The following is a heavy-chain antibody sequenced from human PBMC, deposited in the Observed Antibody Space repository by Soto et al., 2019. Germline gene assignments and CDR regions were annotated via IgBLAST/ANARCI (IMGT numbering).Heavy chain of an antibody. V-gene: IGHV1-69*11. D-gene: IGHD3-16*02. CDR3: ARWPQPRYTADPYAVDV. CDR1: GGTFSSSG. Sequence: SVKVSCKASGGTFSSSGFSWVRQAPGQGLEWMGMVVPSLDTTNYAQKFQARVTITADEVTSTAYMELRSLRSEDTAVYYCARWPQPRYTADPYAVDVWGQGTRVTVSS. J-gene: IGHJ6*02. CDR2: VVPSLDTT.